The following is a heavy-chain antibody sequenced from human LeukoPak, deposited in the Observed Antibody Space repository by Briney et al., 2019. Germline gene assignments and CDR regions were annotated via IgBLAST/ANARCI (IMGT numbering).Heavy chain of an antibody. Sequence: GGSLRLSCAASGFTFSSYWMNWAHQAPGKGLEWVASINHNGNVNYYVDSVKGRFTISRNNAKNSLYLQMSNLRAEDTAVYFCARGGGLDVWGQGATVTVSS. CDR2: INHNGNVN. V-gene: IGHV3-7*03. D-gene: IGHD3-16*01. CDR1: GFTFSSYW. CDR3: ARGGGLDV. J-gene: IGHJ6*02.